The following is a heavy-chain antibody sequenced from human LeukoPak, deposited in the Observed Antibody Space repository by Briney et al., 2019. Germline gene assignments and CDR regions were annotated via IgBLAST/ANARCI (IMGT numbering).Heavy chain of an antibody. Sequence: PGGSLRLSCAASGFTFSSYGMHWVRQAPGKGLEWVAVIWYDGSNKYYADSVKGRFTISRDNSKNTLYLQMNSLRAEDTAVYYCARDYSGSYLARGMDVWGQGTTVTVSS. J-gene: IGHJ6*02. V-gene: IGHV3-33*01. CDR3: ARDYSGSYLARGMDV. CDR1: GFTFSSYG. D-gene: IGHD1-26*01. CDR2: IWYDGSNK.